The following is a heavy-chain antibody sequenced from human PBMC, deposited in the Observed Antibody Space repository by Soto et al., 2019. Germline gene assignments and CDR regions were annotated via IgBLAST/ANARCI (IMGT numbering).Heavy chain of an antibody. J-gene: IGHJ5*02. CDR3: ARGIKYGAYSRWFDP. Sequence: QVQLVQSGAEVKKPGASVKVSCKASGYTFTSYDINWVRQATGQGLEYLGWMNPNSGNTAYVQKFQGRVTMTWDTSIPTAYMDRSSLRSEDTAVYFCARGIKYGAYSRWFDPWGQGTLVTVSS. CDR2: MNPNSGNT. CDR1: GYTFTSYD. D-gene: IGHD4-17*01. V-gene: IGHV1-8*01.